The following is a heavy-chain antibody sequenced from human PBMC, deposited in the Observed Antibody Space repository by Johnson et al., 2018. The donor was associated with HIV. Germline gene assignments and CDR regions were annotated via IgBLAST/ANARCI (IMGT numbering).Heavy chain of an antibody. CDR1: GFTFSSYG. Sequence: QVQLVESGGGVVQPGRSLRLSCAASGFTFSSYGMHWVRQAPGKGLEWVAVISYDGSNKYYADSVKGRFTISRDNAKNSLYLQMTSLRAEDTALYYCTRSPVRYDSRGFYYDDAFDIWGQGTMVTVSS. CDR2: ISYDGSNK. V-gene: IGHV3-30*19. D-gene: IGHD3-22*01. J-gene: IGHJ3*02. CDR3: TRSPVRYDSRGFYYDDAFDI.